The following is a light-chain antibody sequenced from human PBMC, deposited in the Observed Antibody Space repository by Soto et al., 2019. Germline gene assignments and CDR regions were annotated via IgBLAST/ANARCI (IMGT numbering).Light chain of an antibody. CDR1: QSVSSSY. J-gene: IGKJ1*01. Sequence: EIVLTQSPGTLSLSPGERATLSCRASQSVSSSYLAWYQQKPGQAPRLLIYGASSRATGIPDRFSGSGSGTDFTLTISRLEPEDCAVYYCQQYNTYSPERTFGQGTKVEIK. CDR2: GAS. CDR3: QQYNTYSPERT. V-gene: IGKV3-20*01.